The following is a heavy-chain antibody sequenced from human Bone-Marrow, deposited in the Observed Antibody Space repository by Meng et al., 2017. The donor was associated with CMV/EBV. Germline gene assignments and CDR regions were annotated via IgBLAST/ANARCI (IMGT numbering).Heavy chain of an antibody. CDR3: AGDSPTGDYYYYYGMDV. D-gene: IGHD3-10*01. CDR2: IIPIFGTA. V-gene: IGHV1-69*05. J-gene: IGHJ6*02. CDR1: GGTFSSYA. Sequence: SVKVSCKASGGTFSSYAISWVRQAPGQGLEWMGGIIPIFGTANYAQKFQGRVTITTDESTSTAYMELSSLRSEDTAVDYCAGDSPTGDYYYYYGMDVWGQGTTVTVSS.